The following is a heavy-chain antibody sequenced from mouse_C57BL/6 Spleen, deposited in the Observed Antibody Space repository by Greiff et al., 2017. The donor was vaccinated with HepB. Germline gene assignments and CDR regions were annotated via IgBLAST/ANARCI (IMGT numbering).Heavy chain of an antibody. J-gene: IGHJ3*01. Sequence: VQLQQSGAELVKPGASVKISCKASGYAFSSYWMNWVKQRPGKGLEWIGQIYPGDGDTNYNGKFKGKATLTADKSSTTAYMQLSSLTSEDSAVYFCARDGGDYDRFAYWGQGTLVTVSA. CDR1: GYAFSSYW. D-gene: IGHD2-4*01. CDR3: ARDGGDYDRFAY. CDR2: IYPGDGDT. V-gene: IGHV1-80*01.